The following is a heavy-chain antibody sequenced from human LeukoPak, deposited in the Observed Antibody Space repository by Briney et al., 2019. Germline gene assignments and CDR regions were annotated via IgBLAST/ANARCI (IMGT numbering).Heavy chain of an antibody. V-gene: IGHV3-9*03. Sequence: GRSLRLSCAASGFTFDDYAIHWVRQAPGKGLEWVSGISWNSGSIGYADSVKGRFTISRDNAKNFLYLQMNSLRAEDMALYYCAKGCYDFWSGYFCYWGQGTLVTVSS. CDR2: ISWNSGSI. D-gene: IGHD3-3*01. J-gene: IGHJ4*02. CDR3: AKGCYDFWSGYFCY. CDR1: GFTFDDYA.